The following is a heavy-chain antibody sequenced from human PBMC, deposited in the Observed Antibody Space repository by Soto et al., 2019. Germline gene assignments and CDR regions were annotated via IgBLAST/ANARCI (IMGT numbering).Heavy chain of an antibody. D-gene: IGHD3-3*01. J-gene: IGHJ5*02. CDR2: ISAYNGNT. CDR1: GYTFTSYG. Sequence: GASVKVSCKASGYTFTSYGISWVRQAPGQGLEWMGWISAYNGNTNYAQKLQGRVTMTTDTSTSTAYMELRSLRSDDTAVYYCASIRFLEWLYWFDPWGQGTLVTVSS. V-gene: IGHV1-18*01. CDR3: ASIRFLEWLYWFDP.